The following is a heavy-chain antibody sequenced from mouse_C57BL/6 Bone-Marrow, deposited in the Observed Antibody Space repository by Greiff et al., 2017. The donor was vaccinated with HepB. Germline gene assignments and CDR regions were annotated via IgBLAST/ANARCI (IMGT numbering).Heavy chain of an antibody. Sequence: EVKLMESGGGLVQSGRSLRLSCATSGFTFSDFYMEWVRQAPGKGLEWIAASRNKANDYTTEYSASVKGRFIVSRDTSQSILYLQMNALRAEDTAIYYCARDGYGNLFAYWGQGTLVTVSA. CDR3: ARDGYGNLFAY. V-gene: IGHV7-1*01. CDR1: GFTFSDFY. J-gene: IGHJ3*01. D-gene: IGHD2-1*01. CDR2: SRNKANDYTT.